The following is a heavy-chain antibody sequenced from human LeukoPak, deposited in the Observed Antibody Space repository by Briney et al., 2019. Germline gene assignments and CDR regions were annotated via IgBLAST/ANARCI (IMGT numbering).Heavy chain of an antibody. CDR2: ISGSGGST. D-gene: IGHD3-10*01. Sequence: GGSLRLSCAASGFTFSSYSMNWVRQAPGKGLEWVSAISGSGGSTYYADSVKGRFTISRDNSKNTQYLQMNSLRAEDTAVYYCAKDLGGSGDYWGQGTLVTVSS. V-gene: IGHV3-23*01. J-gene: IGHJ4*02. CDR1: GFTFSSYS. CDR3: AKDLGGSGDY.